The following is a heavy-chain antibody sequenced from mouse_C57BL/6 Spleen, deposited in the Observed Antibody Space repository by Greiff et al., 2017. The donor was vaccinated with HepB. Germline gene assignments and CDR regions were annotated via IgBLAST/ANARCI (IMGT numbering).Heavy chain of an antibody. CDR3: ARAYYYGSSYVYFDY. Sequence: EVQLQQSGPELVKPGASVKIPCKASGYTFTDYNMDWVKQSHGKSLEWIGDINPNNGGTIYNQKFKGKATLTVDKSSSTAYMELRSLTSEDTAVYYCARAYYYGSSYVYFDYWGQGTTLTVSS. D-gene: IGHD1-1*01. J-gene: IGHJ2*01. CDR2: INPNNGGT. CDR1: GYTFTDYN. V-gene: IGHV1-18*01.